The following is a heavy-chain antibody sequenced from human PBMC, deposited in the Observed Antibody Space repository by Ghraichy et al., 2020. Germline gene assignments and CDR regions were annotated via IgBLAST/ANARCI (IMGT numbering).Heavy chain of an antibody. J-gene: IGHJ4*02. CDR3: ARDQGPEVGATGFDY. V-gene: IGHV1-18*01. D-gene: IGHD1-26*01. Sequence: ASVKVSCKASGYTFTSYGISWVRQAPGQGLEWMGWISAYNGNTNYAQKLQGRVTMTTDTSTSTAYMELRSLRSDDTAVYYCARDQGPEVGATGFDYWGQGTLVTVSS. CDR1: GYTFTSYG. CDR2: ISAYNGNT.